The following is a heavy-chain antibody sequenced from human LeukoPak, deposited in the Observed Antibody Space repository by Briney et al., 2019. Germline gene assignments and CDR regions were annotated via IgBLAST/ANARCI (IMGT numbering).Heavy chain of an antibody. J-gene: IGHJ4*02. D-gene: IGHD3-22*01. CDR3: AKGNYYFDSSGYFHFDF. CDR1: GFTFSSYD. V-gene: IGHV3-23*01. CDR2: ITNSGGST. Sequence: GGSLRLSCAASGFTFSSYDMSWVRQAPGKGLEWVSAITNSGGSTYYADSVEGRFTISRDNSKNTVYLQMCSLRVEDTAIYYCAKGNYYFDSSGYFHFDFWGQGTLVTVSA.